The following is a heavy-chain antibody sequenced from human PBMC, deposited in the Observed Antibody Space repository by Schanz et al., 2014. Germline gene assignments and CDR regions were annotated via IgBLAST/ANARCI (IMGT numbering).Heavy chain of an antibody. D-gene: IGHD3-10*01. CDR2: LSEGGGGT. CDR3: AKGRFGELSAFDI. V-gene: IGHV3-23*01. Sequence: EVHLLESGGGLVPPGGSLRLSCAASGFTLSNYAMSWVRQAPGKGLEWVSALSEGGGGTHYADSVRGRFTISSDSSKNTLYLQMNSLRAEDTAVYYCAKGRFGELSAFDIWGQGTMVTVSS. J-gene: IGHJ3*02. CDR1: GFTLSNYA.